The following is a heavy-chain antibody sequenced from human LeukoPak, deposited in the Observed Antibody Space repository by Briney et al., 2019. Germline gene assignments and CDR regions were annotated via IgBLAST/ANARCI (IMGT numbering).Heavy chain of an antibody. CDR2: IRSEIYGGTP. CDR3: TRDQTPYY. Sequence: GGSLRLSCTASGFTFGDYAMTWVRQAPGKGLEWVGFIRSEIYGGTPEYAASVKGRFTISRDDSKGIAYLQMNSLKTEDTALYYCTRDQTPYYWGQGTLVTVSS. V-gene: IGHV3-49*04. CDR1: GFTFGDYA. J-gene: IGHJ4*02.